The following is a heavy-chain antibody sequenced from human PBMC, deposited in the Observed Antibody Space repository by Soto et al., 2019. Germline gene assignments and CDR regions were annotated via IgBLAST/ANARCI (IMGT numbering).Heavy chain of an antibody. J-gene: IGHJ5*02. CDR3: ARFTYYDFWSGSSDWFDP. Sequence: PGESLKISCKGSGYSFTSYWIGWVRQMPGKGLEWMGIIYPGDSDTRYSPSFQGQVTISADKSISTAYLQWSSLKASDTAMYYCARFTYYDFWSGSSDWFDPWGQGTLVTVSS. V-gene: IGHV5-51*01. CDR2: IYPGDSDT. D-gene: IGHD3-3*01. CDR1: GYSFTSYW.